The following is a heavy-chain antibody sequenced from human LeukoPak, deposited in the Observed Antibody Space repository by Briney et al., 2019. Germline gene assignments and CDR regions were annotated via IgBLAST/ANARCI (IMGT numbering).Heavy chain of an antibody. CDR3: ARPFRYSYGYGFDP. Sequence: SETLSLTCAVYGGSFSGYYWSWIRQPPGKGLEWIGEINHSGSTYYNPSLKSRVTISVDTSKNQFSLKLSSVTAADTAVYYCARPFRYSYGYGFDPWGQGTLVTVSS. CDR1: GGSFSGYY. J-gene: IGHJ5*02. V-gene: IGHV4-34*01. D-gene: IGHD5-18*01. CDR2: INHSGST.